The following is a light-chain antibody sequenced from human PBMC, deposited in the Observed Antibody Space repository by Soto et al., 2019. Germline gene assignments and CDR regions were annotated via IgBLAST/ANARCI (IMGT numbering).Light chain of an antibody. CDR3: QKYDSVPWS. V-gene: IGKV1-27*01. CDR2: TAS. CDR1: QGIGNN. J-gene: IGKJ1*01. Sequence: DIQMTQSPSSLSASVGDRVTITCRASQGIGNNLAWYQQKPGKVPKVLIYTASTLHSGVTSRFSGSGSGTDFTLTINSLQTEDVATYFCQKYDSVPWSFGQGTRVEI.